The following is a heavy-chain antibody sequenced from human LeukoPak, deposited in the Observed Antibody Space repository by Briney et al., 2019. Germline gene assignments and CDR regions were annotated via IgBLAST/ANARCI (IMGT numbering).Heavy chain of an antibody. CDR2: IYYSGST. V-gene: IGHV4-31*03. J-gene: IGHJ6*02. Sequence: PSQTLSLTCTVSGGSISSGGYYWSWIRQHPGKGLEWIGYIYYSGSTYYSPSLKSRVTISVDTSKNQFSLKLSSVTAADTAVYYCARDSSRWYYYGMDVWGQGTTVTVSS. D-gene: IGHD2-2*01. CDR3: ARDSSRWYYYGMDV. CDR1: GGSISSGGYY.